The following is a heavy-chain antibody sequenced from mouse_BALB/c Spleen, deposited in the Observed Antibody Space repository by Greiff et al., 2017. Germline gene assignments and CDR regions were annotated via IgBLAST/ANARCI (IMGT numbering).Heavy chain of an antibody. V-gene: IGHV1-87*01. CDR2: IYPGDGDT. CDR3: ARGGGYFDV. Sequence: QVQLKESGAELARPGASVKLSCKASGYTFTSYWMQWVKQRPGQGLEWIGAIYPGDGDTRYTQKFKGKATLTADKSSSTAYMQLSSLASEDSAVYYCARGGGYFDVWGAGTTVTVSS. J-gene: IGHJ1*01. CDR1: GYTFTSYW.